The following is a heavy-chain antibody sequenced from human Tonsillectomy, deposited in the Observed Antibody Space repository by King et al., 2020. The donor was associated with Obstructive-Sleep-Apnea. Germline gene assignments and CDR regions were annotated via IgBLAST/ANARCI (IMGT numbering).Heavy chain of an antibody. V-gene: IGHV2-5*02. Sequence: ITLKESGPTLVKPTQTLTLTCTFSGFSLSTSGVGVGWIRQPPGKALEWLALIYWDDEKRYRPSLKSRLTITKDTSKNQVVLTMANVDPVDTAQYYCANRRRNTYYFDPWGQGTLVTVSS. CDR3: ANRRRNTYYFDP. CDR2: IYWDDEK. CDR1: GFSLSTSGVG. D-gene: IGHD1-14*01. J-gene: IGHJ4*02.